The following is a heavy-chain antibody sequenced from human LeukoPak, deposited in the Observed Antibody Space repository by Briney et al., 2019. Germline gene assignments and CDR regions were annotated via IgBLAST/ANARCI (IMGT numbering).Heavy chain of an antibody. V-gene: IGHV4-34*01. D-gene: IGHD3-10*01. CDR3: ARGIDRGNNYFDP. Sequence: KPSETLSLTCAVYGGSFSGYYWNWIRQPPGKGLEWIGEITQSGSTNYNPSPKRRVTISVDTSKSQFSLKLSSVTAADTAVYYCARGIDRGNNYFDPWGRGTLVTVYS. CDR1: GGSFSGYY. J-gene: IGHJ5*02. CDR2: ITQSGST.